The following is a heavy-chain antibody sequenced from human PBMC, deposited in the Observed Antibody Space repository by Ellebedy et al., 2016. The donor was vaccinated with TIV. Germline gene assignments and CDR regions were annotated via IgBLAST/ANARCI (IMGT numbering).Heavy chain of an antibody. V-gene: IGHV1-2*02. D-gene: IGHD5-12*01. CDR1: GYTFTGYY. Sequence: ASVKVSXKASGYTFTGYYMHWVRQAPGQGLEWMGWINPNSGGTNYAQKFQGRVTMTRDTSISTAYMELSSLRSDDTAVYYCASPRGYSGYELDYWGQGTLVTVSS. J-gene: IGHJ4*02. CDR2: INPNSGGT. CDR3: ASPRGYSGYELDY.